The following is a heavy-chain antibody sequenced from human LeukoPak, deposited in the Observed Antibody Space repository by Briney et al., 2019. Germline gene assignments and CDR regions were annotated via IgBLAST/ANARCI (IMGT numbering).Heavy chain of an antibody. D-gene: IGHD1-26*01. CDR3: ATDQSIAGPTTADY. CDR2: IGGSDGST. J-gene: IGHJ4*02. V-gene: IGHV3-23*01. CDR1: GFTFSSYA. Sequence: PGGSLRLSCAASGFTFSSYAMSWVRQAPGKGLEWVSLIGGSDGSTYDADSVKGRFTISRDNSKNMLYLQMNSLRAEDTAVYYCATDQSIAGPTTADYWGQGTLVTVSS.